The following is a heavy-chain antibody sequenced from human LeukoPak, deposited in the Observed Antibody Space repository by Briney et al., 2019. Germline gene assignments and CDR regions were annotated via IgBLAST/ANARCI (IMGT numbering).Heavy chain of an antibody. V-gene: IGHV4-59*01. CDR2: ISNIGST. D-gene: IGHD5-18*01. Sequence: SETLSLTCTVSGASISSYFWTWIRQSPGKGLEWIGYISNIGSTNYNPSLKSRVTISGDTSKNQFSPKLNSVTAADTAVYYCTRDRSALDTWGQGTMVTVSS. CDR1: GASISSYF. J-gene: IGHJ3*01. CDR3: TRDRSALDT.